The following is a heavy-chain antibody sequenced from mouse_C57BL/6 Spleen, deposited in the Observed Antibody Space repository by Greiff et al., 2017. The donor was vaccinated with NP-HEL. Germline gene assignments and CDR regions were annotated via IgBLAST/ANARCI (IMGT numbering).Heavy chain of an antibody. D-gene: IGHD1-1*01. V-gene: IGHV1-39*01. J-gene: IGHJ4*01. Sequence: VQLKQSGPELVKPGASVKISCKASGYSFTDYNMNWVKQSNGKSLEWIGVINPNYGTTSYNQKFKGKATLTVDQSSSTAYMQLNNLTSEDSAVYYCARNTTVIAYYAMDYWGQGTSVTVSS. CDR1: GYSFTDYN. CDR2: INPNYGTT. CDR3: ARNTTVIAYYAMDY.